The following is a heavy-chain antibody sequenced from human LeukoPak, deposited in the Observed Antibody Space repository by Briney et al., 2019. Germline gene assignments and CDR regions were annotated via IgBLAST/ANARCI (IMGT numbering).Heavy chain of an antibody. V-gene: IGHV5-51*01. CDR1: GYSFNTYW. J-gene: IGHJ5*02. D-gene: IGHD2-15*01. CDR3: ARHPRWSAPTPIRGFDP. CDR2: IYPDDSDT. Sequence: GESLKISCRGSGYSFNTYWIGWVRQMPGKGLEWMGAIYPDDSDTRYSPSFQGQVTISADKSITTAYLQWSSLKASDSAIYYCARHPRWSAPTPIRGFDPWGQGTLVTVSS.